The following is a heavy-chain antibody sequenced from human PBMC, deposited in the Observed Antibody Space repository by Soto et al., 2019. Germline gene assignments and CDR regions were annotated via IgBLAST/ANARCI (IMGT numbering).Heavy chain of an antibody. CDR2: ISYDGSNK. J-gene: IGHJ4*02. CDR3: AKPRYSSSWYNYFDY. V-gene: IGHV3-30*18. CDR1: GFTFSSYG. D-gene: IGHD6-13*01. Sequence: GGSLRLSCAASGFTFSSYGMHWVRQAPGKGLEWVAVISYDGSNKYYADSVKGRFTISRDNSKNTLYLQMNSLRAEDTAVYYCAKPRYSSSWYNYFDYWGQGTLVTVS.